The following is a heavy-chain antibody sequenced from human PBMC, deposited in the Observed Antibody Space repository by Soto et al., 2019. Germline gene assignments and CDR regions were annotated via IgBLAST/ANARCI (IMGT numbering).Heavy chain of an antibody. CDR1: GGSFSGYY. J-gene: IGHJ4*02. Sequence: QVQLQQWGAGLLKPSETLSLTCAVYGGSFSGYYWSWIRQPPGKGLEWIGEINHSGTTNYNPSLKSRVTMSVDTTKNQFSLKLNLVTAADTAVYYCARGMTVAGQYVDSWGRGTPVTFSS. V-gene: IGHV4-34*01. D-gene: IGHD6-19*01. CDR3: ARGMTVAGQYVDS. CDR2: INHSGTT.